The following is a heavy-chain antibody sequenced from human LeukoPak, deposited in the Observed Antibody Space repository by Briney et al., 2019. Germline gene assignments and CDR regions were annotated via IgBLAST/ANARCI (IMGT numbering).Heavy chain of an antibody. V-gene: IGHV1-69*05. CDR2: IIPIFGTA. J-gene: IGHJ4*02. CDR1: GGTFSSYA. CDR3: ARAELRGVITPPDY. Sequence: ASVKVSCKASGGTFSSYAISWVRQAPGQGLEWMGGIIPIFGTANYAQKFQGRVTITTDESTSTAYMELSSLRSEDTAVYYWARAELRGVITPPDYWGQGTLVTVSS. D-gene: IGHD3-10*01.